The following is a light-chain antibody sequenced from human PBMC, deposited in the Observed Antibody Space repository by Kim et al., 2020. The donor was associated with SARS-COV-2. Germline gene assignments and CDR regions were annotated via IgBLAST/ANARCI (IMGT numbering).Light chain of an antibody. V-gene: IGLV2-23*02. CDR3: CSYAGSSTFVV. Sequence: QSITLSCTGTSRDVGNYNLVSWYQQRPGKAPKLIIFEVRQRPSGVSNRFSGSKSGDTASLTISGLQAEDESDYYCCSYAGSSTFVVFGGGTQLTVL. J-gene: IGLJ3*02. CDR1: SRDVGNYNL. CDR2: EVR.